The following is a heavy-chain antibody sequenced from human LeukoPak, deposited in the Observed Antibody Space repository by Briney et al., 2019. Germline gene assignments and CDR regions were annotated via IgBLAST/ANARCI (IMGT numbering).Heavy chain of an antibody. D-gene: IGHD1-1*01. CDR1: GFTFDDYA. V-gene: IGHV3-9*01. CDR2: ISWNSGSI. CDR3: AKGRYAGF. Sequence: GGSLRLSCAASGFTFDDYAMHWVRQAPGKGLEWVSGISWNSGSIGYADSVKGRFTISRDNAKNSLSLQMNSLRAEDTAVYYCAKGRYAGFWGQGTLVTVSS. J-gene: IGHJ4*02.